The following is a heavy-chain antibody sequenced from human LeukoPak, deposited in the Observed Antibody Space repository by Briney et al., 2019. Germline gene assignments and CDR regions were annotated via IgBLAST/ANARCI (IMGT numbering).Heavy chain of an antibody. CDR1: GFTFSSYW. V-gene: IGHV3-74*01. CDR3: ATPDGDPGYPYYFDY. Sequence: GGSLRLSCAASGFTFSSYWMHWVRQAPGKGLVWVSRINSDGSSTSYADSVKGRFTISRDNAKNTLYLQMNSLRAEDTAVYYCATPDGDPGYPYYFDYWGQGTLVTVSS. J-gene: IGHJ4*02. D-gene: IGHD4-17*01. CDR2: INSDGSST.